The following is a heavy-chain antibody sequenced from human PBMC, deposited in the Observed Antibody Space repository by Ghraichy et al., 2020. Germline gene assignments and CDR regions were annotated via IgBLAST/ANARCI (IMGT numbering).Heavy chain of an antibody. V-gene: IGHV1-46*01. J-gene: IGHJ5*02. D-gene: IGHD1-26*01. CDR1: GYKFTTYY. CDR3: AKAHAQGILGINIRSWFDP. CDR2: INPSDGST. Sequence: ASVKVSCKASGYKFTTYYMHWVRQAPGQGLEWMGKINPSDGSTSYAQQFRGRVTMTRDTSTSTVYMELSSLRSEDAAVYYCAKAHAQGILGINIRSWFDPWGQGTLVTVSS.